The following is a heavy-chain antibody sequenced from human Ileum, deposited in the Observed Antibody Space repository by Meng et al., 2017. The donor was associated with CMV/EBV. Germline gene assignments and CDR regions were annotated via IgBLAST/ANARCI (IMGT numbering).Heavy chain of an antibody. Sequence: ASVKVSCKASGYTFTSYDINWVRQATGQGLEWMGWMNPNSGYTVYAQKFQGRVTMTRNTSISAAYMELTSLRSEDTAVNYCARTSTSSYYNWFNPWGQGPLVTVSS. J-gene: IGHJ5*02. CDR3: ARTSTSSYYNWFNP. CDR2: MNPNSGYT. V-gene: IGHV1-8*01. CDR1: GYTFTSYD. D-gene: IGHD6-6*01.